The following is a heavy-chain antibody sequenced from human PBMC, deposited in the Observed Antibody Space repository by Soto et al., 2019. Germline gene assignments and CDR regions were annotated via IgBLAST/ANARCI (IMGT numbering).Heavy chain of an antibody. D-gene: IGHD5-12*01. CDR1: GGSISSYY. Sequence: SETLSLTCTVSGGSISSYYWSWIRQPPGKGLEWIGYIYYSGSTNYNPSLKSRVTISVDTSKNQFSLKLSSVTAADTAVYYCARGYDSFDYWGQGTLVTVSS. J-gene: IGHJ4*02. CDR2: IYYSGST. V-gene: IGHV4-59*01. CDR3: ARGYDSFDY.